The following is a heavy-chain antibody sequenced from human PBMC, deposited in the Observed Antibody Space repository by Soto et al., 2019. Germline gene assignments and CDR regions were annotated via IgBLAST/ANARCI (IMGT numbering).Heavy chain of an antibody. J-gene: IGHJ6*02. V-gene: IGHV3-23*01. Sequence: EVQLLESGGGLVQPGGSLRLSCAASGFIFSNYDMSWVRLAPGKGLEWVSVIGTSGGGTYYADSAEGRFTITRYKSKNTVYLQMNRIRPENKAFYMCVRHAKLTIVAANVGYYYTLDIWGPGTTFPISS. D-gene: IGHD5-12*01. CDR3: VRHAKLTIVAANVGYYYTLDI. CDR1: GFIFSNYD. CDR2: IGTSGGGT.